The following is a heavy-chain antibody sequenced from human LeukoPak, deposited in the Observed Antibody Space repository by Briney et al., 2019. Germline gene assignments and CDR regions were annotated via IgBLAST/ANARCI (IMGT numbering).Heavy chain of an antibody. CDR3: ARDMGYCSSTSCSKYHY. V-gene: IGHV1-18*04. CDR1: GYTFTSYG. J-gene: IGHJ4*02. Sequence: ASVKVSCKASGYTFTSYGLTWVRQAPGQGLEWMGWISAYNGNTNYAQNLQDRVTMTTDTSTSTAYMELRGLRSDDTAVYYCARDMGYCSSTSCSKYHYWGQGTLVTVSS. CDR2: ISAYNGNT. D-gene: IGHD2-2*01.